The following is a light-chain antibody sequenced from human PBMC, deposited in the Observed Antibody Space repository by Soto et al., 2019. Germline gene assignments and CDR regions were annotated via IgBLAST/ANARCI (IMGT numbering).Light chain of an antibody. V-gene: IGLV2-14*03. CDR3: SSYTSSSPYV. J-gene: IGLJ1*01. CDR1: SSGGGYYNY. Sequence: SVQPQPGYVFGSRGQPYHQTCTGNSSGGGYYNYVSWYQQHPGKAPKLMIYDVRNRPSGVSNRFSGSKSGNTASLTISGLQAEDEADDYCSSYTSSSPYVFGTGTKVTL. CDR2: DVR.